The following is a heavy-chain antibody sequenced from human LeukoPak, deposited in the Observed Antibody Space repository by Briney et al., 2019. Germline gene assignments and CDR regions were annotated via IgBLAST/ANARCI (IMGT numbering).Heavy chain of an antibody. Sequence: GGSLRLSCAASGFTFSSYAMHWVRQAPGKGLEWVAVISYDGSNKYYADSVKGRFTISRDNSKNTLYLQMNSLRAEDTAVYYCARDPGSWCFDYWGQGTLVTVSS. CDR1: GFTFSSYA. CDR3: ARDPGSWCFDY. CDR2: ISYDGSNK. D-gene: IGHD1-26*01. J-gene: IGHJ4*02. V-gene: IGHV3-30-3*01.